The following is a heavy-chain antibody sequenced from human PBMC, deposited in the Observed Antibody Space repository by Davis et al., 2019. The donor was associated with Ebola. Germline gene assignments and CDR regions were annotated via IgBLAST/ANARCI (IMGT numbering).Heavy chain of an antibody. V-gene: IGHV3-23*01. CDR3: ATDRGYCSDGVCWGDN. J-gene: IGHJ4*02. CDR1: GIQFRTDV. CDR2: ISGSGGST. D-gene: IGHD2-8*01. Sequence: GESLKISCVASGIQFRTDVMSWVRQAPGKGLEWVSAISGSGGSTYYADSVKGRFTISRDNSKNTLYLQMNSLRAEDTAVYYCATDRGYCSDGVCWGDNWGQGTLVTVSS.